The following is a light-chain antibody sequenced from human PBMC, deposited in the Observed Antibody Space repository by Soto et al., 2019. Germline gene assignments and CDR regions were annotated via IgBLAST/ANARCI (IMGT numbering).Light chain of an antibody. CDR3: QQYYSTPPRT. CDR1: QSVLYSSNNKNY. Sequence: DIVMTQSPDSLAVSLGERATINCKSSQSVLYSSNNKNYLAWYQQKPGQPPKLLIYWASTRESGVPDRFSGSGSGTDFTLTISSLQAEDVAVYYCQQYYSTPPRTFGPGTKVDI. V-gene: IGKV4-1*01. J-gene: IGKJ3*01. CDR2: WAS.